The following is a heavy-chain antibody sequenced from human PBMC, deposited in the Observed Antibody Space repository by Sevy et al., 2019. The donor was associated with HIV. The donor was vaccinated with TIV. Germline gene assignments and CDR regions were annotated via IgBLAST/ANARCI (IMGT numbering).Heavy chain of an antibody. CDR2: ISSSSSYI. D-gene: IGHD6-13*01. V-gene: IGHV3-21*01. CDR3: AREVRSSSWFNYYDYYMDV. J-gene: IGHJ6*03. Sequence: GGSLRLSCAASGFTFSSYSMNWVRQAPGKGLEWVSSISSSSSYIYYADSVKGRFTISRDNAKNSLYLQMNSLRAEDTAVYYCAREVRSSSWFNYYDYYMDVWGKGTTVTVSS. CDR1: GFTFSSYS.